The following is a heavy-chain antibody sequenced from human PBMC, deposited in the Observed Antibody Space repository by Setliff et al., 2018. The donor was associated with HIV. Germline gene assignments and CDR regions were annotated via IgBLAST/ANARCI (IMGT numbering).Heavy chain of an antibody. D-gene: IGHD5-18*01. CDR3: ARGGYSYGFGRHRAYFQY. J-gene: IGHJ1*01. Sequence: SETLSLTCAVYGGSFSAYYWSWIRQTPGKGLEWIGEINHSGGTNYNPSLKSRVTMSVDTSKNQFSLKLSSVTATDTAVFYCARGGYSYGFGRHRAYFQYWGQGTQVTVSS. V-gene: IGHV4-34*01. CDR2: INHSGGT. CDR1: GGSFSAYY.